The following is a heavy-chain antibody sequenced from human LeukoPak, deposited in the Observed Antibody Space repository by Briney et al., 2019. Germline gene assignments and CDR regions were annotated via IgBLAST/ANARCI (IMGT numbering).Heavy chain of an antibody. J-gene: IGHJ4*02. D-gene: IGHD2-15*01. CDR2: ISAYNGNT. V-gene: IGHV1-18*01. Sequence: GASVKVSCKASGYTVTSYGISWVRQAPGQGLEWMGWISAYNGNTNYAQKLQVRVTMTTDTSTSTAYMELKSLRSDDAAGYFCARPAGVVVVAGVDSWGQGTLVTVSS. CDR1: GYTVTSYG. CDR3: ARPAGVVVVAGVDS.